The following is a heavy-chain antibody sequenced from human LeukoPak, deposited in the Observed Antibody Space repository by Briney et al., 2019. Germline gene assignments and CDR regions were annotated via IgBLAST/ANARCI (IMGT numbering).Heavy chain of an antibody. Sequence: GGSLRLSCAASGFTFSNYVMSWVRQAPGKGLEWVSDISGSGGSTHYADSVKGRFTISRENSQNTLYLQMNSLRAEDTAVYYCAKDGYGVLDYWGQGTLVTVSS. V-gene: IGHV3-23*01. CDR3: AKDGYGVLDY. J-gene: IGHJ4*02. CDR2: ISGSGGST. D-gene: IGHD4-17*01. CDR1: GFTFSNYV.